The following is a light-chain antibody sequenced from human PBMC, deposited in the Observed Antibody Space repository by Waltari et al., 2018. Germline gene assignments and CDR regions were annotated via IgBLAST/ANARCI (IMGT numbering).Light chain of an antibody. V-gene: IGKV1-39*01. CDR1: QSISNY. J-gene: IGKJ4*01. CDR3: QQSYSTLSLT. CDR2: AAS. Sequence: DIQMTQSPSSLSASVGDRVTITSRTSQSISNYLNWYQQKPGKAPKLLIYAASSLESGVPSRFSGSGSGPDVTLIISSLQTEDFATYYCQQSYSTLSLTFGGGTKVEIK.